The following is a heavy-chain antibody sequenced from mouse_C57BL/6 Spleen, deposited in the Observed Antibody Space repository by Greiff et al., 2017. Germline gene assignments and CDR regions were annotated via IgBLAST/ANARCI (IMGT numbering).Heavy chain of an antibody. Sequence: QVQLQQPGAELVKPGASVQMSCKASGYTFTSYWITWVKQRPGQGLEWIGDIYPGSGSTNYNEKFKSKATLTVDTSSSTAYMELRSLTSEDSAVYYCARLYGYDRYFDVWGTGTTVTVSS. V-gene: IGHV1-55*01. CDR3: ARLYGYDRYFDV. J-gene: IGHJ1*03. CDR2: IYPGSGST. D-gene: IGHD2-2*01. CDR1: GYTFTSYW.